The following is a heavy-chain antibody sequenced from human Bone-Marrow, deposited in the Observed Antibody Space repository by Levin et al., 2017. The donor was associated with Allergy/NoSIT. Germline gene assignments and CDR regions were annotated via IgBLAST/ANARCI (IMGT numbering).Heavy chain of an antibody. D-gene: IGHD6-6*01. CDR3: AKDISSSWSTGDLDY. J-gene: IGHJ4*02. V-gene: IGHV3-23*01. CDR2: IRGSGVGT. CDR1: GFTFSSYA. Sequence: GGSLRLSCAASGFTFSSYAMSWVRQAPGKGLEWVSGIRGSGVGTYYADSVKGRFTISRDNSKNTLYLQMKSLRAEDTAVYYCAKDISSSWSTGDLDYWGQGTQVTVSS.